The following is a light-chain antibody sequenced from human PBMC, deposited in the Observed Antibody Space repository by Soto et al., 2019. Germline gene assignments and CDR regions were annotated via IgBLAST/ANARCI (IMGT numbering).Light chain of an antibody. CDR3: QQYSSYPYT. CDR1: QSISTW. Sequence: DIQMTQSPSTLSASAGDRVTITCRASQSISTWLAWYQQKPGKAPNLLIYKASSLESGVPSRFSGSGSGTEFTLTISSLQPDDFATYYCQQYSSYPYTFGQGTNLEIK. CDR2: KAS. J-gene: IGKJ2*01. V-gene: IGKV1-5*03.